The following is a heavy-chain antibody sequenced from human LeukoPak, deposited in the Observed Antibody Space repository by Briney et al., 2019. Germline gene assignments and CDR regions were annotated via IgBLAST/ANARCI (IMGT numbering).Heavy chain of an antibody. V-gene: IGHV3-21*01. D-gene: IGHD6-6*01. Sequence: GGSLRLSCAASGFPFSSYSMNWVRQAPGKGLEWVSSISSSSSYVYYADSVKGRFTIFRDNAKNSLYLQMNSLRAEDTAVYHCARGPAGGQLGDAFDIWGQGTMVTVSS. CDR3: ARGPAGGQLGDAFDI. CDR1: GFPFSSYS. J-gene: IGHJ3*02. CDR2: ISSSSSYV.